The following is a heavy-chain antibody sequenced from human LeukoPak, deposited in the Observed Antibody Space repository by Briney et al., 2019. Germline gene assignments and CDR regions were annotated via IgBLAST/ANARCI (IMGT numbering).Heavy chain of an antibody. J-gene: IGHJ4*02. D-gene: IGHD5-24*01. Sequence: GGSLRLSCEASGFSFSDHWIGWVRQAPGKGLECVANIKHDGSGKEYVDSVKGRFTISRDNAKNSVYLEMSSLRAEDTAVYYCPKWRWRQSEYEDWGQGTLVTVSS. CDR1: GFSFSDHW. CDR2: IKHDGSGK. V-gene: IGHV3-7*01. CDR3: PKWRWRQSEYED.